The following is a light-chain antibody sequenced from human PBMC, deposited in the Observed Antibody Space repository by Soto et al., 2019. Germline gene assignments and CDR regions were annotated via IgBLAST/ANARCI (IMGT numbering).Light chain of an antibody. CDR2: DVS. J-gene: IGKJ1*01. Sequence: ENVLTQSPATLSLSPGERATLSCRASESVSRYLAWYQQKPGQAPRLLIYDVSTRATGIPARFSGSGSGTDFALTISSLEPEDVAVYYCQQRTTWLWTFGQGTKVEIK. V-gene: IGKV3-11*01. CDR3: QQRTTWLWT. CDR1: ESVSRY.